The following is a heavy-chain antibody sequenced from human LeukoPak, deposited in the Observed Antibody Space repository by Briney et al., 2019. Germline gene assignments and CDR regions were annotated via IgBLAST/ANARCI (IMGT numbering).Heavy chain of an antibody. J-gene: IGHJ6*02. CDR3: ASSVRFLPYGMDV. CDR1: GFTFSTYA. V-gene: IGHV3-33*08. CDR2: IWYDGSNK. Sequence: GGSLRLSCAASGFTFSTYAIHWVRQAPGKGLQWVAVIWYDGSNKYYADSVKGRFTISRDNSKNTLYLQMNSLRVKDTAVYYCASSVRFLPYGMDVWGQGTTVIVSS. D-gene: IGHD3-3*01.